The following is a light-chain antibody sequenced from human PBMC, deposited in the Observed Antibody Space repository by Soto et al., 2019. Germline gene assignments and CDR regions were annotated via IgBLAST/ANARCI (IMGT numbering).Light chain of an antibody. CDR2: EVN. CDR3: SSYAGSNYFYV. CDR1: SSDVGVYNY. Sequence: QSALTQPPSASVSPGQSVTISCTGTSSDVGVYNYVSWYQHHPGKAPKLMIYEVNKRPSGVPDRFSGSKSGNTASLTVSGLQAEDEADYYCSSYAGSNYFYVFGTGTKVTVL. J-gene: IGLJ1*01. V-gene: IGLV2-8*01.